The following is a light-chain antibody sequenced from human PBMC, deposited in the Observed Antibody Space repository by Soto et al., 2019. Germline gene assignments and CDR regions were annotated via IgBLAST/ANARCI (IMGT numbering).Light chain of an antibody. V-gene: IGKV1-39*01. Sequence: DIQMTQSPSSLTASVGDRVTISCRASQHITNYVNWFQQKPGEAPNLLIYAASRLQSGVPSRLSASGSGRDFTLTIRSLQTDDFATFYCHQTYRTPWTFGQGPTVDI. J-gene: IGKJ1*01. CDR2: AAS. CDR3: HQTYRTPWT. CDR1: QHITNY.